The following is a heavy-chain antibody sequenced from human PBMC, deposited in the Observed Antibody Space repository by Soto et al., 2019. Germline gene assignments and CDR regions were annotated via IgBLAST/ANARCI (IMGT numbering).Heavy chain of an antibody. D-gene: IGHD4-17*01. CDR1: GGSISNYY. V-gene: IGHV4-59*01. CDR2: IYYSGST. Sequence: SETLSLTCTVSGGSISNYYWSWIRQPPGKGLEWIGYIYYSGSTNYNPSLKSRVTISVDTSKNQFSLKLSSVTAADTAVYYCANYPTTVTSDYWGQGTLVTVSS. CDR3: ANYPTTVTSDY. J-gene: IGHJ4*02.